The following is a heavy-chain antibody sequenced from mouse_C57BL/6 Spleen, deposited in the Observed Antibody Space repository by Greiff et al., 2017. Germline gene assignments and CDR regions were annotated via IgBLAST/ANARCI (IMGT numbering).Heavy chain of an antibody. Sequence: EVKLVESGGGLVKPGGSLKLSCAASGFTFSDYGMHWVRQAPEKGLEWVAYISSGSSTIYYADTVKGRFTISRDNAKNTLFLQMTSLRSEDTAMYYCERPGNYYGSSSYAMDYWGQGTSVTVSS. CDR3: ERPGNYYGSSSYAMDY. CDR1: GFTFSDYG. CDR2: ISSGSSTI. V-gene: IGHV5-17*01. D-gene: IGHD1-1*01. J-gene: IGHJ4*01.